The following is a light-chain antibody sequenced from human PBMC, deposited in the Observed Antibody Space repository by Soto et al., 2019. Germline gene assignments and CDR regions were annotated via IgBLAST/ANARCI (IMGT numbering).Light chain of an antibody. Sequence: DIQMTQSPSTLSAFVGDRVTITCRASQSISSWLAWYQQKPGKAPKLLIYKASSLESGVPSRFSGSGSGTEFSLTIRSLQPDDFATYYCQQYSSFSPRTFGQGTKVEIK. J-gene: IGKJ1*01. V-gene: IGKV1-5*03. CDR2: KAS. CDR3: QQYSSFSPRT. CDR1: QSISSW.